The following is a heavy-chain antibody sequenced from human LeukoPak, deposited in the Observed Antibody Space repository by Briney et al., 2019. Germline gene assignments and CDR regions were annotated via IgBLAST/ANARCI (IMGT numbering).Heavy chain of an antibody. Sequence: GGSLRLSCAASGFTFSSYAMHWVRQAPGKGLEWVAIISYDGSNKYYADSVKARLTISRDNAKNSLSLQMNSLRAEDTAVYYCVRDGGVSGYDLLDYWGQGTLVTVSS. D-gene: IGHD5-12*01. J-gene: IGHJ4*02. CDR2: ISYDGSNK. V-gene: IGHV3-30*07. CDR3: VRDGGVSGYDLLDY. CDR1: GFTFSSYA.